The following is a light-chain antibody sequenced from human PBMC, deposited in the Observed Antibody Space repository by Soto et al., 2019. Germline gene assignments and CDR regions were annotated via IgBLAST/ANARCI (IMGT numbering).Light chain of an antibody. CDR3: QQANGDPWT. CDR2: GAS. J-gene: IGKJ1*01. Sequence: DIQMTQSPSSVSASVGDRVTISCRASHDVRSWLAWYQQKPGKAPNLLISGASPLQSGVQSRFSGSGSCTDFTLSISSLQPEDFAPYYGQQANGDPWTFGQGTKVEIK. V-gene: IGKV1-12*02. CDR1: HDVRSW.